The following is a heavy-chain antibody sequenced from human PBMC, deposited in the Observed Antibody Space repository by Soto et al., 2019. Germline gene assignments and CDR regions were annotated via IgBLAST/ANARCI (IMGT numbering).Heavy chain of an antibody. CDR1: GCPFSMYL. J-gene: IGHJ4*02. V-gene: IGHV3-74*01. CDR2: INDDGIST. D-gene: IGHD1-7*01. CDR3: TRGPRSTSTGTGAF. Sequence: GGSLRLSCAASGCPFSMYLMHRVRPVPGKGPEWVSRINDDGISTNYADSVKGRFTISRDNAKNTLYLQMNALRVEDTAVYYCTRGPRSTSTGTGAFWGQGTLVNVSS.